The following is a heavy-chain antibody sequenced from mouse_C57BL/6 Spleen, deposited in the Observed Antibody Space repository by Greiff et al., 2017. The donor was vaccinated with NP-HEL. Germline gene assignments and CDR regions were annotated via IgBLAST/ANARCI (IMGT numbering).Heavy chain of an antibody. CDR1: GYTFTSFT. Sequence: QVQLQQSGAELARPGASVKMSCKASGYTFTSFTMHWVQQRPGQGLEWIGYINPSSGYTKYNQRFKDKATLTADTSSSTAYMQLSSLTSEDSAVYYCARGEILDWGQGTTLTVSS. CDR3: ARGEILD. V-gene: IGHV1-4*01. CDR2: INPSSGYT. J-gene: IGHJ2*01.